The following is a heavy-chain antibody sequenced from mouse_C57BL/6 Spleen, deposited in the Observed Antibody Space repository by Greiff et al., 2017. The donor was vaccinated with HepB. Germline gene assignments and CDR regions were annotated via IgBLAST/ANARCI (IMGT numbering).Heavy chain of an antibody. CDR2: ISDGGSYT. CDR3: ASTTVVDPWFAY. Sequence: EVQLVESGGGLVKPGGSLKLSCAASGFTFSSYAMSWVRQTPEKRLEWVATISDGGSYTYYPDNVKGRFTISRDNAKNNLYLQMSHLRSEDTAMYYCASTTVVDPWFAYWGQGTLVTVSA. J-gene: IGHJ3*01. V-gene: IGHV5-4*01. D-gene: IGHD1-1*01. CDR1: GFTFSSYA.